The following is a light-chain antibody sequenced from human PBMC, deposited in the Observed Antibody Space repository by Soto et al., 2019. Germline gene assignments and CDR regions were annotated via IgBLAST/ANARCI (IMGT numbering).Light chain of an antibody. CDR1: QSLVYSDGNTY. Sequence: DVVMTQSPLSLPVTLGQPASISCRSSQSLVYSDGNTYLNWFQQRPGHSPRRLIYKVSNRDSGVPDRFSGTGQGTHFTCRIQRVEAEDVGVYYFMQSTHWPQGTSGQRTKVEIK. V-gene: IGKV2-30*01. J-gene: IGKJ1*01. CDR2: KVS. CDR3: MQSTHWPQGT.